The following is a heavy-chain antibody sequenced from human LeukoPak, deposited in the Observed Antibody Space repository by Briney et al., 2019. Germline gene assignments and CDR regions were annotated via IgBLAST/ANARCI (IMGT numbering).Heavy chain of an antibody. D-gene: IGHD3-22*01. CDR2: IYYSGST. Sequence: SETLSLTCTVSGXSISSYYWGWIRQPPGKGLEWIGYIYYSGSTGYNPSLKSRVTISVDTSKNQFSLKLSSVTAADTAVYYCARSYDSRGYYYYGMDVWGQGTTVTVSS. V-gene: IGHV4-59*01. CDR3: ARSYDSRGYYYYGMDV. CDR1: GXSISSYY. J-gene: IGHJ6*02.